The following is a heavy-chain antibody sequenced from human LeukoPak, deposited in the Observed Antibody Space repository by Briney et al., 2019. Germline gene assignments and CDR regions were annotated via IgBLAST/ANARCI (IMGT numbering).Heavy chain of an antibody. J-gene: IGHJ5*02. D-gene: IGHD1-26*01. CDR1: GFTFSSYE. CDR2: ISSSSSYI. CDR3: ARVGASHWFDP. Sequence: GGSLRLSCAASGFTFSSYEMNWVRQAPGKGLEWVSSISSSSSYIYYADSVKGRFTISRDNAKNSLYLQMNSLRAEDTAVYYCARVGASHWFDPWGQGTLVTVSS. V-gene: IGHV3-21*01.